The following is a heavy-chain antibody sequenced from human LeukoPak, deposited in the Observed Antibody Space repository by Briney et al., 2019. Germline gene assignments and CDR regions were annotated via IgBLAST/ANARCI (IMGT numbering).Heavy chain of an antibody. Sequence: GGSLRLSCAAPGFTFSSYSMNWVRQAPGKGLEWVSYISSSSSTIYYADSVKGRFTISRDNAKNSLYLQMNSLRAEDTAVYYCARDRGYCSSTSCYRLDAFDIWGQGTMVTVSS. CDR3: ARDRGYCSSTSCYRLDAFDI. J-gene: IGHJ3*02. CDR1: GFTFSSYS. CDR2: ISSSSSTI. V-gene: IGHV3-48*04. D-gene: IGHD2-2*01.